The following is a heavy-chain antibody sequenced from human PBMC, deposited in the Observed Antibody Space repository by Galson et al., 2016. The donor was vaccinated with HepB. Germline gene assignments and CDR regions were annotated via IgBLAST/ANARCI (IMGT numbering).Heavy chain of an antibody. Sequence: CAISGDSVSRNFVAWNWIRQSPSRGLEWLGRTYYRSGWMNDYPVSVKRRISISPDTSKNQFSLQLNSVTPEDTALYYCARARWRSFGEFPEAYFDFWGQGTLVSVSS. CDR3: ARARWRSFGEFPEAYFDF. V-gene: IGHV6-1*01. J-gene: IGHJ4*02. D-gene: IGHD3-10*01. CDR1: GDSVSRNFVA. CDR2: TYYRSGWMN.